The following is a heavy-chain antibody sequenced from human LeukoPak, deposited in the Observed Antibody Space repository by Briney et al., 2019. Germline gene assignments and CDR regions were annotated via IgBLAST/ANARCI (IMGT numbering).Heavy chain of an antibody. V-gene: IGHV4-59*08. CDR2: IYYSGST. CDR1: GGSISSYY. Sequence: PSETLSLTCTVSGGSISSYYWSWIRQPPGKGLEWIGYIYYSGSTYYNPSLKSRLTISVDTSKNQFSLKLSSVTAADTAVYYCASSYDSSPSFDYWGQGTLVTVSS. D-gene: IGHD3-22*01. J-gene: IGHJ4*02. CDR3: ASSYDSSPSFDY.